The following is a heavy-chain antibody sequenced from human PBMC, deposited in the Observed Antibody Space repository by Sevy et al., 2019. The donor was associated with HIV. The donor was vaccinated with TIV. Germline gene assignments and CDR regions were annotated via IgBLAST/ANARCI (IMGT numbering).Heavy chain of an antibody. CDR1: GFTFTDYY. V-gene: IGHV3-11*01. CDR3: ARESRTRFTDC. J-gene: IGHJ4*02. CDR2: ISSSGDTI. D-gene: IGHD2-2*01. Sequence: GGSLRLSCAASGFTFTDYYMSWIRQAPGKGLEWLSYISSSGDTIQYADSVKGRFTISRDNAKNSLSLQMNSLRAEDTAVYYGARESRTRFTDCWGQGTLVTVSS.